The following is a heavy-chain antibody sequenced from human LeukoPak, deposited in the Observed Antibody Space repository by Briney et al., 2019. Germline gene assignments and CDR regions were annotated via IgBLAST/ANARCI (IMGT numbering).Heavy chain of an antibody. CDR3: ARIGSHCSGTSCYGDY. D-gene: IGHD2-2*01. CDR2: IYYSGST. CDR1: GGSISSSSYY. Sequence: SETLSLTCTVSGGSISSSSYYWGWIRQPPGKGLEWIRSIYYSGSTYYNPSLKSRVTISVDTSKNQFSLKLSSVTAADTAVYYCARIGSHCSGTSCYGDYWGQGALVTVSS. J-gene: IGHJ4*02. V-gene: IGHV4-39*01.